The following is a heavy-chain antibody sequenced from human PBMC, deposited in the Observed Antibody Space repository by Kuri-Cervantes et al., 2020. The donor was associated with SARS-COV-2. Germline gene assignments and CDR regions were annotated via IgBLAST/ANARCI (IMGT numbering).Heavy chain of an antibody. D-gene: IGHD6-19*01. V-gene: IGHV3-48*02. Sequence: GGSLRLSCAASGFRFSDYGMNWVRQGPEKGLECVAYISSSSTSIYYADSVKGRFTISRDNAKNSLYLQMDSLRDEDTAVYYCARDSGWFEGRVRWFDPWGQGTLVTVSS. CDR2: ISSSSTSI. CDR1: GFRFSDYG. J-gene: IGHJ5*02. CDR3: ARDSGWFEGRVRWFDP.